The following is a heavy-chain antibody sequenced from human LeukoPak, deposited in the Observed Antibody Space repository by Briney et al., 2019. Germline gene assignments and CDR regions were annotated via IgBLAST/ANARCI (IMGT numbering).Heavy chain of an antibody. CDR1: GGSISSGDYY. V-gene: IGHV4-30-4*01. D-gene: IGHD2/OR15-2a*01. CDR2: IYYSGST. Sequence: SETLSLTCTVSGGSISSGDYYWSWTRQPPGKGLEWIGYIYYSGSTYYNPSLKSRVTISVDTSKNQFSLKLSSVTAADTAVYYCAGHHPRNTVDSWGQGTLVTVSS. CDR3: AGHHPRNTVDS. J-gene: IGHJ4*02.